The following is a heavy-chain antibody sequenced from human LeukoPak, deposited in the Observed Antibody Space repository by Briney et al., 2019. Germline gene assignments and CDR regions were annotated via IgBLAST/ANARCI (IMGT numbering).Heavy chain of an antibody. CDR1: GFIFSHSW. D-gene: IGHD6-19*01. CDR2: IKEDGSSQ. CDR3: VRDSGWFHFDS. Sequence: GESLRLSCVASGFIFSHSWMTWVRQAPGKGLEWVGHIKEDGSSQNYADSVKGRFTISRDNAKSSLHLQMNGLRAEDTAMYYCVRDSGWFHFDSWGQGTLVTVSS. V-gene: IGHV3-7*03. J-gene: IGHJ4*02.